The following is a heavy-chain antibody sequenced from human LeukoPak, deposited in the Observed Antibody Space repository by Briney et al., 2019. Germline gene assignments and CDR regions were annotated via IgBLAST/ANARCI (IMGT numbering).Heavy chain of an antibody. CDR1: GYTFSSYG. CDR2: ISADNGNT. Sequence: ASVKVSCKASGYTFSSYGISWVRQAPGQGLEWMGWISADNGNTNYVQKFQGRVTMTTDTSTSTAYMELRSLRSDDTAVYYCAREDCSSTSCYGRDYYYYMDVWGKGTTVTVSS. V-gene: IGHV1-18*01. J-gene: IGHJ6*03. CDR3: AREDCSSTSCYGRDYYYYMDV. D-gene: IGHD2-2*01.